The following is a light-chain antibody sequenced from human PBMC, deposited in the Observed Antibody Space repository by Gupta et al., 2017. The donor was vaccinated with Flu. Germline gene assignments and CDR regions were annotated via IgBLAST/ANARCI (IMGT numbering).Light chain of an antibody. CDR3: SSYISSTTLV. V-gene: IGLV2-14*01. J-gene: IGLJ2*01. Sequence: SITNSCTGTSSYICSYNLVSWYQQTPGQAPKLLIYGVTNRPSGVSDRFSASKSGDTASLTISGLQAEDDADYYCSSYISSTTLVFGGGTKLTVL. CDR2: GVT. CDR1: SSYICSYNL.